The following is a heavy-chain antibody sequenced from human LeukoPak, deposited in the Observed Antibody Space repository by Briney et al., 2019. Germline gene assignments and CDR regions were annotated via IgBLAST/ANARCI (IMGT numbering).Heavy chain of an antibody. Sequence: PGGSLRLSCAASGFSFSSYDMSWVRQAPGKGLEWVSRIDEDGKTIDYADSVKGRFTISRDNAKDTLYLQMSSLRDEDTAVYYCVSDLCGGDDQWGRGTLVTVSP. V-gene: IGHV3-74*01. D-gene: IGHD3-3*01. CDR2: IDEDGKTI. CDR1: GFSFSSYD. J-gene: IGHJ5*02. CDR3: VSDLCGGDDQ.